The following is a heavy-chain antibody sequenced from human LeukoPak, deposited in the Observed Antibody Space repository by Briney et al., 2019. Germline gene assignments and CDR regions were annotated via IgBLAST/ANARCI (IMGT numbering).Heavy chain of an antibody. J-gene: IGHJ4*02. D-gene: IGHD4-23*01. CDR1: GYTFTGYY. CDR3: ARDLLDHGRNPYLY. V-gene: IGHV1-2*02. CDR2: INPNSGGT. Sequence: ASVKVSFKASGYTFTGYYMHWVRPAPGHGLEWMGWINPNSGGTNYAQKFQGRVTMTRDTSISTAYMELSRLRSDDTAVYYCARDLLDHGRNPYLYWGQGTLVTVSS.